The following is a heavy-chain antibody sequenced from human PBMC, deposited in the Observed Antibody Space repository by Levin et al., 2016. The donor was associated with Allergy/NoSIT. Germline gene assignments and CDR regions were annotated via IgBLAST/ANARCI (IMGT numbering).Heavy chain of an antibody. CDR2: ISYDGSNK. CDR3: AKDLFDWLLSKYYYYYGMDV. V-gene: IGHV3-30*18. J-gene: IGHJ6*02. Sequence: WIRQPPGKGLEWVAVISYDGSNKYYADSVKGRFTISRDNSKNTLYLQMNSLRAEDTAVYYCAKDLFDWLLSKYYYYYGMDVWGQGTTVTVSS. D-gene: IGHD3-9*01.